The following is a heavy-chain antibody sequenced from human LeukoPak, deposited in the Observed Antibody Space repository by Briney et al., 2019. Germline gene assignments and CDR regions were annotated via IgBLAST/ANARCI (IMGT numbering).Heavy chain of an antibody. CDR2: ISYDGSNK. J-gene: IGHJ4*02. V-gene: IGHV3-30*18. Sequence: PGRSLRLSCAASGFTFSSYGMHWVRQAPGKGLEWVAVISYDGSNKYYADSVKGRFTISRDNSKNTLYLQMSSLRAEDTAVYYCAKAPRPWVGGATGSRYYFDYWGQGTLVTVSS. CDR1: GFTFSSYG. CDR3: AKAPRPWVGGATGSRYYFDY. D-gene: IGHD1-26*01.